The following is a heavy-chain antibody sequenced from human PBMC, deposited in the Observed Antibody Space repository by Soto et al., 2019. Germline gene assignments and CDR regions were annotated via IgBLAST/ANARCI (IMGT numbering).Heavy chain of an antibody. CDR2: INPSGGST. CDR3: AIARTARPGYSGYDYFDY. J-gene: IGHJ4*02. CDR1: GYTFTSYY. D-gene: IGHD5-12*01. V-gene: IGHV1-46*01. Sequence: ASVKVSCKASGYTFTSYYMHWVRQAPGQGLEWMGIINPSGGSTSYAQKFQGRVTMTRDTSTSTVYMELSSLRSEDTAVYYCAIARTARPGYSGYDYFDYWGQGTLVTVSS.